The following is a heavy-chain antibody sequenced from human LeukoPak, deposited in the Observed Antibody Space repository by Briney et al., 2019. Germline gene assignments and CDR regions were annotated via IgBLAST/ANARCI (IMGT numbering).Heavy chain of an antibody. CDR2: IYSSGNT. D-gene: IGHD3-22*01. V-gene: IGHV4-59*01. CDR1: GGSIIGFY. Sequence: SQTLSLTCTVSGGSIIGFYWTWIRQPPGKGLEWIGYIYSSGNTNYNPSLKSRITMSVDTSKNQFSLNLSSVTAADTAVYYCARVSLTMIFNYWGQGTLVTVSS. CDR3: ARVSLTMIFNY. J-gene: IGHJ4*02.